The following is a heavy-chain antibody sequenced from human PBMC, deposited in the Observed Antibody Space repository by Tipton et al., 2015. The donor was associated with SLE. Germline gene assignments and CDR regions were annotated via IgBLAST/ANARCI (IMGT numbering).Heavy chain of an antibody. D-gene: IGHD2-15*01. CDR1: GFTFSSYW. V-gene: IGHV3-7*03. CDR2: IKQDGSEK. Sequence: SLRLSCEASGFTFSSYWMSWVRQAPGKGLEWVANIKQDGSEKYYVDSVKGRFTISRDNAKNSLYLQMNSLRAEDTAVYYCVSPRDRLDCSGGSCNSWAFQHWGQGPLVTVSS. CDR3: VSPRDRLDCSGGSCNSWAFQH. J-gene: IGHJ1*01.